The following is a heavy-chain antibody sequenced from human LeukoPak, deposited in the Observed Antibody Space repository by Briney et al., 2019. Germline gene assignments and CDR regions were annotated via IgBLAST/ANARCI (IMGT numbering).Heavy chain of an antibody. D-gene: IGHD2-21*02. CDR2: IYYTGNT. V-gene: IGHV4-59*01. J-gene: IGHJ4*02. CDR1: GGSITTYY. Sequence: PSETLSLTCAVSGGSITTYYWTWIRLPPGQPLEWIGYIYYTGNTKYNPSLESRVTMSIDTPKNEFSLKIYSVNAADTAVYFCASGSVVTALDQWGQGTLVTVSS. CDR3: ASGSVVTALDQ.